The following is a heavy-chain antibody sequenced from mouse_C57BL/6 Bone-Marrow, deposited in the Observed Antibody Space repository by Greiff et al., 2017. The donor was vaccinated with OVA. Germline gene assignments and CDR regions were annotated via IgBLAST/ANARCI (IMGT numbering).Heavy chain of an antibody. Sequence: ESGPGMVKPSQSLSLTCTVTGYSITSGYDWHWIRPFPGNKLEWMGYISYSGSTNYNPSLKSRISITHDTAKNHFFLKLKSVTTEDTATYYCARGRPADYFDYWGQGTTLTVSS. CDR3: ARGRPADYFDY. V-gene: IGHV3-1*01. CDR2: ISYSGST. D-gene: IGHD3-1*01. J-gene: IGHJ2*01. CDR1: GYSITSGYD.